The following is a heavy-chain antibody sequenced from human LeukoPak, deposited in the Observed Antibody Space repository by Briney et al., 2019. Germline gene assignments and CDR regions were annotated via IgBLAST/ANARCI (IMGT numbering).Heavy chain of an antibody. CDR2: IYYSGST. V-gene: IGHV4-59*08. CDR1: GGSISSYY. CDR3: ALNVEGSWFDP. Sequence: PSETLSLTCTVSGGSISSYYWSWIRQPPGKGLEWLGYIYYSGSTNYNPSLKSRVTISVDTSKNQFSLKLSSVTAADTAVYYCALNVEGSWFDPWGQGTLVTVSS. J-gene: IGHJ5*02. D-gene: IGHD3-3*01.